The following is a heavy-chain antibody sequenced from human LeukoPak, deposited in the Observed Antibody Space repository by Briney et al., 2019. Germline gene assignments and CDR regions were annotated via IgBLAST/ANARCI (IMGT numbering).Heavy chain of an antibody. CDR2: FDPEDGET. D-gene: IGHD2-8*02. Sequence: ASVKVSCKVSGYTLTELSMHWVRQAPGKGLEWMGGFDPEDGETIYAQEFQGRVTITRDTSASTAYMELSSLRSEDMAVYYCARGGLTGTDFDYWGQGTLVTVSS. CDR3: ARGGLTGTDFDY. CDR1: GYTLTELS. V-gene: IGHV1-24*01. J-gene: IGHJ4*02.